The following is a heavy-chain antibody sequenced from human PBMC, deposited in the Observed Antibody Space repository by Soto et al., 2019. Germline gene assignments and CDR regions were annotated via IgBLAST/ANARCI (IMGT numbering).Heavy chain of an antibody. CDR2: IYYSGST. V-gene: IGHV4-59*01. J-gene: IGHJ5*02. CDR1: GGSISSYY. D-gene: IGHD1-26*01. Sequence: QVQLQESGPGLVKPSETLSLTCTVSGGSISSYYWSWIRQPPGKGLEWIGYIYYSGSTNYNPSLKSRVTISVDTSKXXXXXXXXXXXXAXXXXXXXXXXGGSRGWFDPWGQGTLVTVSS. CDR3: XXXGGSRGWFDP.